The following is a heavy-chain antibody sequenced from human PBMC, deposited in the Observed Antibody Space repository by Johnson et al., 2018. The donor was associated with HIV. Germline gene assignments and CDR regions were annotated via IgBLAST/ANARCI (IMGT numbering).Heavy chain of an antibody. J-gene: IGHJ3*02. V-gene: IGHV3-66*01. CDR2: IYSGGRT. D-gene: IGHD6-13*01. CDR3: ARDGQSQQLPLSEAFYI. Sequence: EVQVVESGGGLVQSGGSLRLSCGVSGFAVSSNYMSWVRPAPGKGLEWVSLIYSGGRTYYAESVKGRLTHSRDNYKNTLYLEMNNLRVEETAVYYCARDGQSQQLPLSEAFYISGQGTMVTVSS. CDR1: GFAVSSNY.